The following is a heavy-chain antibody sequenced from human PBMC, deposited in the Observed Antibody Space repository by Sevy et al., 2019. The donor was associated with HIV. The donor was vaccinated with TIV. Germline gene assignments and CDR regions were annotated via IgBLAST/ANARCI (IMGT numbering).Heavy chain of an antibody. D-gene: IGHD1-26*01. CDR2: IKQDGSDK. V-gene: IGHV3-7*01. CDR1: GFTLSNYW. J-gene: IGHJ4*02. CDR3: ARDLFSGSYNDNY. Sequence: GGTLRLSCAASGFTLSNYWMSWVRQAPGKGLEWVANIKQDGSDKYYVDSVKGRFTISRDNAKNSLYLQMNSLRAEDTAVYYCARDLFSGSYNDNYWGQGTLVTVSS.